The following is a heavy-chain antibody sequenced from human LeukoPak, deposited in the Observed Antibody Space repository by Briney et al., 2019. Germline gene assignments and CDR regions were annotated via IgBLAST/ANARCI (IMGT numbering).Heavy chain of an antibody. CDR1: GFTFSDYY. J-gene: IGHJ3*02. CDR2: ISSSGSTI. D-gene: IGHD3-3*01. CDR3: ARVLRFLEWLPPHDAFDI. V-gene: IGHV3-11*01. Sequence: GGSLRLSCAASGFTFSDYYMSWIRQAPGKGLEWVSYISSSGSTIYYADSVKGRFTISRDNAKNSLYLRMNSLRAEDTAVYYCARVLRFLEWLPPHDAFDIWGQGTMVTVSS.